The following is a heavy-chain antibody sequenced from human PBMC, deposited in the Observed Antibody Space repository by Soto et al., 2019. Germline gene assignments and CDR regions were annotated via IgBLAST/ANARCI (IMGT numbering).Heavy chain of an antibody. V-gene: IGHV4-4*07. CDR1: GASISSYY. Sequence: PSETLSLTCTVSGASISSYYWSWIRQPAGKGLEWIGRSSFTGSTDYNPSLKSRVTVSLDTSKNQFSLKVNSVTAADTAVYYCARGGNGRYYYYGLDVWGQGTTVTVSS. CDR2: SSFTGST. D-gene: IGHD4-4*01. J-gene: IGHJ6*02. CDR3: ARGGNGRYYYYGLDV.